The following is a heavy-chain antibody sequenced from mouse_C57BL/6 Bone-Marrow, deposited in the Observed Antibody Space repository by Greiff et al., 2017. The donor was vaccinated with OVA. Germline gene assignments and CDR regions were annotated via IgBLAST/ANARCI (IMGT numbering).Heavy chain of an antibody. Sequence: EVQLQQSGPELVKPGASVKISCKASGYSFTGYYMNWVKQSPEKSLEWIGEINPSTGGTTYNQKFKAKATLTVDKSSSTAYMQLKSLTSEDSAVYYCARSPYDYDVYYWGQGTTLTVSS. V-gene: IGHV1-42*01. D-gene: IGHD2-4*01. CDR2: INPSTGGT. J-gene: IGHJ2*01. CDR3: ARSPYDYDVYY. CDR1: GYSFTGYY.